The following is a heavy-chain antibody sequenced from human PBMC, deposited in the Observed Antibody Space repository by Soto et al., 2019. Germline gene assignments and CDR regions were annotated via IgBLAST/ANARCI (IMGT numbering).Heavy chain of an antibody. Sequence: SETLSLTCTVSGGSISSYYWSWIRQPPGKGLEWIGYIYYSGSTNYNPSLKSRVTISVDTSKNQFSLKLSSVTAADTAVYYCARQLRVLTGHISLDYWGQGTLVTVSS. D-gene: IGHD3-9*01. V-gene: IGHV4-59*08. CDR3: ARQLRVLTGHISLDY. J-gene: IGHJ4*02. CDR2: IYYSGST. CDR1: GGSISSYY.